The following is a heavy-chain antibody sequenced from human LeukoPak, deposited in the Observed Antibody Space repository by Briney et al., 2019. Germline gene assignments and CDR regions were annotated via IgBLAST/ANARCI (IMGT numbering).Heavy chain of an antibody. J-gene: IGHJ4*02. CDR2: IYPGDSDT. CDR1: GYTFTSYW. V-gene: IGHV5-51*01. CDR3: ATPDIPSI. Sequence: KPGESLQISCQGSGYTFTSYWIGWVRQVPGKGLEWMGIIYPGDSDTRYSPSFQGQVTISADKSINTPYLQCSSLKASDTATYYWATPDIPSIWGQGTLVTVSS. D-gene: IGHD3-3*01.